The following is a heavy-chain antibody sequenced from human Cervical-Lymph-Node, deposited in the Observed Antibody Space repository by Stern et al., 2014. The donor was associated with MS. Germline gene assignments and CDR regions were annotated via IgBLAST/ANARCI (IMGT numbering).Heavy chain of an antibody. J-gene: IGHJ5*02. CDR2: VIPFGGTS. V-gene: IGHV1-69*01. Sequence: QVQLVQSGAEVKKPGSSVKVSCKASGGISWVRQAPGQGLEWMGGVIPFGGTSNYAQKVQGRVPITSDPATNTAYLELNSLRVDDTAVYYCARGGGDNWFDPWGQGTLVTVSS. CDR1: GG. CDR3: ARGGGDNWFDP. D-gene: IGHD3-16*01.